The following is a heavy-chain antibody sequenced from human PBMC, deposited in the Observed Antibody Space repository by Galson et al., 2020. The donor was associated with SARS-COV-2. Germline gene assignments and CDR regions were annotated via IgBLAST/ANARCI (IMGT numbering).Heavy chain of an antibody. CDR1: GFTFDDYA. CDR2: INWNGNTT. D-gene: IGHD3-3*01. CDR3: AKSITIFGVGTTERYYGMDV. V-gene: IGHV3-43D*03. J-gene: IGHJ6*02. Sequence: GESLKISCTASGFTFDDYAMQWVRQGPGKGLEWVSLINWNGNTTYYADSVKGRFTISRDNSKNSLSLQMHSLRPEDTGLYYCAKSITIFGVGTTERYYGMDVWGQGTTVTVSS.